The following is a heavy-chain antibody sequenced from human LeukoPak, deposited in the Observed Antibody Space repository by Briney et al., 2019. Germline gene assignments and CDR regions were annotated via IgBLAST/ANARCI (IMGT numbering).Heavy chain of an antibody. CDR2: IKQDGSEK. J-gene: IGHJ4*02. D-gene: IGHD3-16*01. CDR3: AKDEGFFINWGQSIDY. V-gene: IGHV3-7*04. Sequence: PGGSLRLSCAASGFTFSSYWMSWVRQAPGKWLEWVANIKQDGSEKYYVDSVKGRFTISRDNSKNTLYLQMNSLRAEDTAVYYCAKDEGFFINWGQSIDYWGQGTLVTVSS. CDR1: GFTFSSYW.